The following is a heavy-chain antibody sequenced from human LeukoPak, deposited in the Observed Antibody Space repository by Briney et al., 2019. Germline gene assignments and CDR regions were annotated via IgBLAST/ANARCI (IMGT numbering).Heavy chain of an antibody. D-gene: IGHD3-16*01. CDR1: GFTFNSYT. CDR3: ARDGGGGWFDP. V-gene: IGHV3-23*01. Sequence: QSGGSLRLSCAASGFTFNSYTMNWVRQAPGKGLEWVSAISGSGGSTYYADSVKGRFTISRDNSKNTLYLQMNSLRAEDTAVYYCARDGGGGWFDPWGQGTLVTVSS. J-gene: IGHJ5*02. CDR2: ISGSGGST.